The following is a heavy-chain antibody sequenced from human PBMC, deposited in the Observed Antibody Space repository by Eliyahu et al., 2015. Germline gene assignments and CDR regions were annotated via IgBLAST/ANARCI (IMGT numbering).Heavy chain of an antibody. Sequence: QVQLQESGPGLVKPSXTLSLTCTVSGYSISXGYYXGWIRQPPGKGLEWIGSIYHSGSTYYNPSXKSRVTISVDTSKNQFSLKLSSVTAADTAVYYCATFEYSSSYWGQGTTVTVSS. J-gene: IGHJ6*02. CDR1: GYSISXGYY. V-gene: IGHV4-38-2*02. CDR2: IYHSGST. D-gene: IGHD6-6*01. CDR3: ATFEYSSSY.